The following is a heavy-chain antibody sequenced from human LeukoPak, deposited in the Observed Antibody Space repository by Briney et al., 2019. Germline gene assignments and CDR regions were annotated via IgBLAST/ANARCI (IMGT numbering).Heavy chain of an antibody. D-gene: IGHD6-13*01. Sequence: PGGSLRLSCAASGFPFSDYGMSWVRQAPGKGLEWVANIKKDGSEKNYVDSVKGRFTISRDNAKNSLYLQMNSLRAEDTAVYYCARSGGYSSSSDGMDVWGQGTTVTVSS. CDR2: IKKDGSEK. CDR3: ARSGGYSSSSDGMDV. J-gene: IGHJ6*02. V-gene: IGHV3-7*01. CDR1: GFPFSDYG.